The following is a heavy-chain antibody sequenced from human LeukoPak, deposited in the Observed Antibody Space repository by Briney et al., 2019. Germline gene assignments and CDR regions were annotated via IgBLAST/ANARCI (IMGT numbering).Heavy chain of an antibody. CDR1: GFTVSSNY. Sequence: GGSLRLSCAASGFTVSSNYMSWVRQAPGKGLEWVSVIYSGGSTYYADSVKGRFTISRDNSKNTLYLQMNSLRAEDTAVYYCARDLQGSGTDHWGQGTLVTVSS. CDR2: IYSGGST. CDR3: ARDLQGSGTDH. J-gene: IGHJ4*02. D-gene: IGHD3-10*01. V-gene: IGHV3-66*01.